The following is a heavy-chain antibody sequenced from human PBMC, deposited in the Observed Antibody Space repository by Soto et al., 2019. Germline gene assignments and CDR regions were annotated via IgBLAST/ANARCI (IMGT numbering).Heavy chain of an antibody. CDR1: GFTFSSYA. J-gene: IGHJ5*02. CDR3: ARDQDYYDSSGYYYPWFDP. CDR2: ISSSSSTI. Sequence: GGSLRLSCSASGFTFSSYAMHWVRQAPGKGLEYVSYISSSSSTIYYADSVKGRFTISRDNAKNSLYLQMNSLRAEDTAVYYCARDQDYYDSSGYYYPWFDPWGQGTLVTVSS. V-gene: IGHV3-48*01. D-gene: IGHD3-22*01.